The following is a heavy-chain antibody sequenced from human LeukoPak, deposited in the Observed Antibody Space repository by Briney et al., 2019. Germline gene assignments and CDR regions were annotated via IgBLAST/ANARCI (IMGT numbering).Heavy chain of an antibody. J-gene: IGHJ4*02. CDR1: GFTFSTYA. CDR2: ISNGGVST. V-gene: IGHV3-23*01. Sequence: PGGSLRLSCAASGFTFSTYAMTWARQVPGKGLDWVSVISNGGVSTYYADSVKGRFTISRDNSKNTLYLEMNSLRAEDTALYYCAKLSSVSSQDFDYWGQGTLITVSS. CDR3: AKLSSVSSQDFDY. D-gene: IGHD2-2*01.